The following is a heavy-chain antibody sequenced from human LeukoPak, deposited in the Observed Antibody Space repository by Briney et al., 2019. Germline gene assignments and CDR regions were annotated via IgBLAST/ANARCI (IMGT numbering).Heavy chain of an antibody. D-gene: IGHD2-15*01. CDR1: GFTFSSYG. J-gene: IGHJ4*02. CDR2: IWYDGSNK. V-gene: IGHV3-33*01. Sequence: PGRSLRLSCAASGFTFSSYGMHWVRQAPGKGLEWVAVIWYDGSNKYYADSVKGRFTISRDNSKNTLYLQMNSLRAEDTAVYYCARDNHLGYCSGGSCYGHDYWGQGTLVTVSS. CDR3: ARDNHLGYCSGGSCYGHDY.